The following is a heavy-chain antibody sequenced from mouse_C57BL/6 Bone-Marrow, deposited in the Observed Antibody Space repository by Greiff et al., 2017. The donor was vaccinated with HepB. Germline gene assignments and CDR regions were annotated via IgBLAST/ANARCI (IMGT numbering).Heavy chain of an antibody. CDR2: IHPNSGST. CDR3: ARVYYYGSNYFDY. J-gene: IGHJ2*01. Sequence: VKLQQPGAELVKPGASVKLSCKASGYTFTSYWMHWVKQRPGQGLEWIGMIHPNSGSTNYNEKFKSKATLTVDKSSSTAYMQLSSLTSEDSAVYYCARVYYYGSNYFDYWGQGTTLTVSS. V-gene: IGHV1-64*01. D-gene: IGHD1-1*01. CDR1: GYTFTSYW.